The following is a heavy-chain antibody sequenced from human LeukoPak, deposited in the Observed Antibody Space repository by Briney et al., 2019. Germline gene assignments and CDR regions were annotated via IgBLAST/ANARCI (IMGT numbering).Heavy chain of an antibody. Sequence: ASVKVSCKVSGYNLTELSMHWVRQAPGKGLEWMGGFDPEDGETIYAQKFQGRVTMTEDTSTDTAYMELSSLRSEDTAVYYCATQGYCSSTSCYDPWGQGTLVTVSS. J-gene: IGHJ5*02. CDR2: FDPEDGET. D-gene: IGHD2-2*01. V-gene: IGHV1-24*01. CDR1: GYNLTELS. CDR3: ATQGYCSSTSCYDP.